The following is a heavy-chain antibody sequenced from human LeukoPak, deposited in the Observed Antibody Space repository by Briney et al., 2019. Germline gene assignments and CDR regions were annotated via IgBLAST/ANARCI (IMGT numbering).Heavy chain of an antibody. CDR3: ASRHRWSGYSYF. CDR2: INHSGST. CDR1: GGSFSGYY. V-gene: IGHV4-34*01. J-gene: IGHJ4*02. Sequence: SVTLSLTCAVYGGSFSGYYWSWIRQPPGKGLEWIGEINHSGSTNYNPSLKSRVTISVDTSKNQFSLKLSSVTAADTAVYYCASRHRWSGYSYFWGQGTLVTVSS. D-gene: IGHD5-18*01.